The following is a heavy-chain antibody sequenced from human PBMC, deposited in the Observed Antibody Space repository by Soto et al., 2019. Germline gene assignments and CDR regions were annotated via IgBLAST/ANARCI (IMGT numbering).Heavy chain of an antibody. CDR2: LYYGRSA. CDR3: ALRSMAIVPEY. J-gene: IGHJ4*02. CDR1: GDSISSYY. V-gene: IGHV4-59*01. Sequence: QVQLQESGPGLVKPSETLSLTCAVSGDSISSYYCMWIRQPPGKGLESIGYLYYGRSANSNPSLTGRVTLSVDTSTNQCSLTLISMTAADTAVYYCALRSMAIVPEYWGQGTLVTVSS. D-gene: IGHD1-26*01.